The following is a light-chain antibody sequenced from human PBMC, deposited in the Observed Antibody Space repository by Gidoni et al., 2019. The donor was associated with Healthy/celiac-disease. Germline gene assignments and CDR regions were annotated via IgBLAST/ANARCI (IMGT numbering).Light chain of an antibody. CDR1: QDISNY. CDR3: QQYDNLPPLT. CDR2: GAS. V-gene: IGKV1-33*01. J-gene: IGKJ4*01. Sequence: DIQMTQSPSSLSASAGDRVTITCQASQDISNYLNWYQQKPGKAPKPLIYGASNLETGVPSRFSGSGSGTDFTFTISSLQPEDIATYYCQQYDNLPPLTFGGGTKVEIK.